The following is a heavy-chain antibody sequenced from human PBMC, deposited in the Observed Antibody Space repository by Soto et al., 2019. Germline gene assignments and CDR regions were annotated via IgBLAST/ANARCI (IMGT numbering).Heavy chain of an antibody. CDR2: IYYSGST. CDR1: GGSISSYY. V-gene: IGHV4-59*01. Sequence: SATRSITCTVSGGSISSYYWSWIRQPPGKGLEWIGYIYYSGSTNYNPSLKSRVTISVDTSKNQFSLKLSSVTAADTAVYYCARNTKENQRDYGASYYYYYGMDVWGQGTTVTVSS. CDR3: ARNTKENQRDYGASYYYYYGMDV. J-gene: IGHJ6*02. D-gene: IGHD4-17*01.